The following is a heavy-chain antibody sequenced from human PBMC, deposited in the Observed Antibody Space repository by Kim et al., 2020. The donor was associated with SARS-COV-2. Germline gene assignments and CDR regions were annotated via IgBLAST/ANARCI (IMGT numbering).Heavy chain of an antibody. Sequence: GGSLRLSCAASGFTFSTYGMHWVRQAPGKGLAWVAVIWYDGSNKYYADSVKGRFTISRDNSKNTLYLQMNRLRAEDTAVHYCAKDWEGTFEYWGQGPLVT. J-gene: IGHJ4*02. V-gene: IGHV3-33*06. D-gene: IGHD1-26*01. CDR1: GFTFSTYG. CDR3: AKDWEGTFEY. CDR2: IWYDGSNK.